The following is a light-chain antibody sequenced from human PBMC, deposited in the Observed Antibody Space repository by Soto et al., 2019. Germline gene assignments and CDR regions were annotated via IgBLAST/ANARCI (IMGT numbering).Light chain of an antibody. J-gene: IGKJ4*01. CDR3: QQRSNLPIT. CDR1: QSVRSY. CDR2: DAS. Sequence: EIGLTHAPATLSLSPGERATLSCRASQSVRSYLAWYQQKPGQAPRLLISDASNRATGIPARFSGSGSGTDFALTISSLEPEDCSVYYCQQRSNLPITFRGGTKGESK. V-gene: IGKV3-11*01.